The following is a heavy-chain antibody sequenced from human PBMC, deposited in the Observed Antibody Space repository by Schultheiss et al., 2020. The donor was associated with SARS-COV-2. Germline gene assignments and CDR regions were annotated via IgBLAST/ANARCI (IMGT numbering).Heavy chain of an antibody. D-gene: IGHD4-17*01. V-gene: IGHV3-30-3*01. CDR3: ARANSHYGDYYYYYYYYMDV. Sequence: GESLKISCAASGFTFSSYWMHWVRQAPGKGLEWVAVISYDGSNKYYADSVKGRFTISRDNSKNTLYLQMNSLRAEDTAVYYCARANSHYGDYYYYYYYYMDVWGKGTTVTVSS. CDR1: GFTFSSYW. J-gene: IGHJ6*03. CDR2: ISYDGSNK.